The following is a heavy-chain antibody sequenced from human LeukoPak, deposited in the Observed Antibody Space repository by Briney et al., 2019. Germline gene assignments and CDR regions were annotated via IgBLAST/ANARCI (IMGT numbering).Heavy chain of an antibody. CDR1: GFTFSSCA. CDR3: AKDRGYCSSTSCSDDDY. J-gene: IGHJ4*02. V-gene: IGHV3-23*01. CDR2: ISGSGGST. D-gene: IGHD2-2*01. Sequence: GGSLRLSCAASGFTFSSCALSGVRQAPGKGLEWVSAISGSGGSTYHADSVKGRFTISRDNSKSTLYLQMNSLRVEDTAVYYCAKDRGYCSSTSCSDDDYWGQGTLVTVSS.